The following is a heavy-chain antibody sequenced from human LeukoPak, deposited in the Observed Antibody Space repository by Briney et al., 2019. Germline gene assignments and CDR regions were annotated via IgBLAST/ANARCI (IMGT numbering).Heavy chain of an antibody. CDR2: MNPNSGNT. Sequence: ASVKVSCKASGYTFTTYDINWVRQATGQGLEWMGWMNPNSGNTGYAQKFQGRVTMTRNTSISTAFMELSGLRSEDTAVYFCARRKTAMVAGLDYWGQGSLVTVSS. CDR1: GYTFTTYD. CDR3: ARRKTAMVAGLDY. V-gene: IGHV1-8*01. D-gene: IGHD5-18*01. J-gene: IGHJ4*02.